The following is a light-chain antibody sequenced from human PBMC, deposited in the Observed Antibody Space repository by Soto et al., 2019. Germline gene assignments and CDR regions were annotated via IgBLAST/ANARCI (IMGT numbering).Light chain of an antibody. J-gene: IGLJ1*01. CDR3: SSYRSRRTYV. V-gene: IGLV2-14*01. CDR2: DVS. CDR1: SSDVGGYNY. Sequence: QSALTQPASVSGSPGQSITISCSGTSSDVGGYNYVSWYQQNPGTAPKLLIYDVSNRPSGVSHRFSGSKSGNTASLTISGLQAGDEADYYCSSYRSRRTYVFGTGTKVTVL.